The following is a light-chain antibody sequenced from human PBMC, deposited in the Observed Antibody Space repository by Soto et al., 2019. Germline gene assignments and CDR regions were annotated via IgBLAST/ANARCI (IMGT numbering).Light chain of an antibody. CDR1: QTVSSS. V-gene: IGKV3-11*01. Sequence: EIVLTQSPATLSLSPGERATLSCRASQTVSSSLAWYQQKPGQAPRHLIYEASNRATGIPARFSGSGSGADFTLTISSLEPEDFALYYCQQHINWPLTFGGGTKVEIK. J-gene: IGKJ4*01. CDR2: EAS. CDR3: QQHINWPLT.